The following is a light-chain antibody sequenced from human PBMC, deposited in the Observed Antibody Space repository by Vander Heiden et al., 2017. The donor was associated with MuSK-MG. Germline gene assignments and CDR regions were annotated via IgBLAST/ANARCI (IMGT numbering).Light chain of an antibody. CDR3: AARDDSRNGVV. J-gene: IGLJ2*01. CDR1: SANLGNNA. V-gene: IGLV1-36*01. Sequence: QSVLTQPPSVSEAPSQSVTISCSGSSANLGNNAVTWYHTLPEESPTLLIFYDDVRPSGVSDRFSGSKSGTSAALAISGLQAEDEADYYCAARDDSRNGVVFGGGTKLTVL. CDR2: YDD.